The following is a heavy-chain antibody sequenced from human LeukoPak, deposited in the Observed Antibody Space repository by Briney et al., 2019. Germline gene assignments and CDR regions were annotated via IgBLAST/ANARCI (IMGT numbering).Heavy chain of an antibody. CDR1: GGSISSYY. Sequence: SETLSLTCTVSGGSISSYYWSWIRQPPGKGLEWIGYIYYSGSTNYNPSLKSRVTISVDTSKNQFFLKLSSVTAADTAVYYCASGNYDILTGYYYWFDPWGQGTLVTVSS. CDR3: ASGNYDILTGYYYWFDP. V-gene: IGHV4-59*01. CDR2: IYYSGST. J-gene: IGHJ5*02. D-gene: IGHD3-9*01.